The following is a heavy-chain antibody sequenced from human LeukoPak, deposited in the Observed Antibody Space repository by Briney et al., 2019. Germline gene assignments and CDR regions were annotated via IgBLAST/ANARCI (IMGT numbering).Heavy chain of an antibody. CDR2: IYYSGST. Sequence: PSETPSLTCTVSGGSISSSSYYWGWIRQPPGKGLEWIGSIYYSGSTYYNPSLKSRVTISVDTSKNQFSLKLSSVTAADTAVYYCAGQSPAGPLPDYWGQGTLVTVSS. V-gene: IGHV4-39*01. J-gene: IGHJ4*02. CDR3: AGQSPAGPLPDY. CDR1: GGSISSSSYY.